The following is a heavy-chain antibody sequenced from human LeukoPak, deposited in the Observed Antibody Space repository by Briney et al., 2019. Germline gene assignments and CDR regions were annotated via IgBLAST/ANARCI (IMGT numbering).Heavy chain of an antibody. CDR1: GFTFSSYW. J-gene: IGHJ5*02. CDR3: ARGPPHWGYCSGGSCYWWYWFDP. V-gene: IGHV3-7*05. CDR2: IKQDGRDK. D-gene: IGHD2-15*01. Sequence: PGGSLRLSCAASGFTFSSYWMSWVRQAPGKGLEWVANIKQDGRDKYYVDSVKGRFTISRDNAKNSLFLQMNSLRAEDTAVYYCARGPPHWGYCSGGSCYWWYWFDPWGQGTQVTVSS.